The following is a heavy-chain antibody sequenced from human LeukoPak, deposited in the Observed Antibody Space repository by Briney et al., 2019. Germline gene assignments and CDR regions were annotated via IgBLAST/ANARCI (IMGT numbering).Heavy chain of an antibody. J-gene: IGHJ4*02. V-gene: IGHV3-48*02. D-gene: IGHD1-26*01. CDR3: ARKGATLDY. Sequence: PGGSVRLSCAASGFTYSSYNMNWLRQAPGKGLEGVSYISSSSSTISYAGSVKGGFTISRDNAKNSLYLQMNSLRDEDTAVYYCARKGATLDYWGQGILVTVSS. CDR1: GFTYSSYN. CDR2: ISSSSSTI.